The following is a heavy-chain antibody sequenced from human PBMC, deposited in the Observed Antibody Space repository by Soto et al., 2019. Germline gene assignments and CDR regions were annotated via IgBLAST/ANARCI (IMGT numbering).Heavy chain of an antibody. CDR2: VYSGGIT. J-gene: IGHJ6*03. V-gene: IGHV3-53*01. D-gene: IGHD5-18*01. Sequence: GGSLRLSCAVSGLTVSANFMSWVRQAPGKGLEWVSVVYSGGITNYADSVKGRFTISRDNSKNTLYLQLNSLRAEDTAVYYCAKGERIQLWLRNYYYYMDVWGKGTTVTVSS. CDR1: GLTVSANF. CDR3: AKGERIQLWLRNYYYYMDV.